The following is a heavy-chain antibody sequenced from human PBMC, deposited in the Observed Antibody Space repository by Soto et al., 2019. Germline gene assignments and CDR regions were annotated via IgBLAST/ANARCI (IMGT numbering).Heavy chain of an antibody. CDR2: VSGHNTNT. D-gene: IGHD6-13*01. CDR1: GYTFTSPG. CDR3: ERDPRIAEGLDV. V-gene: IGHV1-18*01. Sequence: QLHLVQSGAEVKEPGASVQVSCKASGYTFTSPGISWVRQAPGQVREWMGWVSGHNTNTKYAQKVKGRVTITADTSTSTAHMELRILRSDDTAVYYSERDPRIAEGLDVWGQGTTVIVSS. J-gene: IGHJ6*02.